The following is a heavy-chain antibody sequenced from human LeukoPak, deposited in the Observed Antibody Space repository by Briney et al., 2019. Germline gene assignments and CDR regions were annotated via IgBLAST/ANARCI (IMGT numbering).Heavy chain of an antibody. CDR2: ISSSSSYI. CDR3: AKGPRYNILTGYYKSHFFDY. Sequence: GGSLRLSCAASGFTFSSYGMSWVRQAPGKGLEWVSSISSSSSYIYYADSVKGRFTISRDNSKNTLYLQMNSLRAEDTAVYYCAKGPRYNILTGYYKSHFFDYWGQGTLVTVSS. V-gene: IGHV3-21*04. J-gene: IGHJ4*02. CDR1: GFTFSSYG. D-gene: IGHD3-9*01.